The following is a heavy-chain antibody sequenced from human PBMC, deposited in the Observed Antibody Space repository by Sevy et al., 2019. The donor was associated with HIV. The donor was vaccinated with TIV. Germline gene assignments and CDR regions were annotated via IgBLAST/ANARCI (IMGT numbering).Heavy chain of an antibody. Sequence: SETLSLTCTVSGGSVSTDSYYWSWIRQPPGKGLEGIGYLFYSGSTNYNPSLKSRVTISLDTSKNQFYLKLSSVTAADTAVYYCARCRSPYGDYATGSFDYWGQGALVTVSS. CDR3: ARCRSPYGDYATGSFDY. CDR2: LFYSGST. CDR1: GGSVSTDSYY. D-gene: IGHD4-17*01. V-gene: IGHV4-61*01. J-gene: IGHJ4*02.